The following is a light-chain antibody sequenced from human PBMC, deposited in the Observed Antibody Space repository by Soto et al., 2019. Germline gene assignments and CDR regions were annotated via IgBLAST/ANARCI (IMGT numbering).Light chain of an antibody. V-gene: IGKV1-5*01. CDR3: QEYNTFSFT. CDR2: DIS. CDR1: HSTSSL. J-gene: IGKJ2*01. Sequence: DIQMTQSPSTLSASVGDRVTITCRASHSTSSLLAWYQQKPGKAPKVIIYDISNLESGVPSRFSGSGSGTEFTLTISSLQPEDFATYYCQEYNTFSFTFGQGTRLEI.